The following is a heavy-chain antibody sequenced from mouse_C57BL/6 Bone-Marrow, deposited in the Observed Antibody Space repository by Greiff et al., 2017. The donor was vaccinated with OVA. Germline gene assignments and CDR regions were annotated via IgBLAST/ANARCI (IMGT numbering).Heavy chain of an antibody. D-gene: IGHD1-1*01. Sequence: DVHLVESGGGLVKPGGSLKLSCAASGFTFSSYAMSWVRQTPETRLEWVATISDGGSYTYYPDNVKGRFTISRDNAKNNLYLQRSHLKSEDTAMYYCARDSYYGSGYAMDYWGQGTSVTVSS. J-gene: IGHJ4*01. V-gene: IGHV5-4*01. CDR1: GFTFSSYA. CDR2: ISDGGSYT. CDR3: ARDSYYGSGYAMDY.